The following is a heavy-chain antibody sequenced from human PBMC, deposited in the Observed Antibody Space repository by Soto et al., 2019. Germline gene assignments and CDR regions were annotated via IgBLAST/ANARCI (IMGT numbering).Heavy chain of an antibody. J-gene: IGHJ6*02. CDR1: GGTFSSYA. D-gene: IGHD1-1*01. CDR2: IIPIFGTA. CDR3: ARGEQNYYYYGMDV. V-gene: IGHV1-69*01. Sequence: QVQLVQSGAEVKKPGSSVKVSCKASGGTFSSYAISWVRQAPGQGLEWMGGIIPIFGTANYAPKFQGRVTIPADESTSTAYMELSSLRSEDTAVYYCARGEQNYYYYGMDVWGQGTTVTVSS.